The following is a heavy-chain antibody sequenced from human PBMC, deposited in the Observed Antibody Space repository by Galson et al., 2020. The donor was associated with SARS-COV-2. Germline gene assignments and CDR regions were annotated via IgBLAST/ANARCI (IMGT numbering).Heavy chain of an antibody. CDR3: ARARLGIVVVSTHFDY. D-gene: IGHD3-22*01. J-gene: IGHJ4*02. Sequence: ETSETLSLTCTVSGGSISSGGYYWSWIRQHPGKGLEWIGYIYYSGSTYYNPSLKSRVTISVDTSKNQFSLKLSSVTAADTAVYYCARARLGIVVVSTHFDYWGQGTLVTVSS. V-gene: IGHV4-31*03. CDR1: GGSISSGGYY. CDR2: IYYSGST.